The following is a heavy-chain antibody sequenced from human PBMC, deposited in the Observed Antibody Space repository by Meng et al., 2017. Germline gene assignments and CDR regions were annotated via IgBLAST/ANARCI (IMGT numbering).Heavy chain of an antibody. D-gene: IGHD5-12*01. Sequence: QGQLVQSGAEVKKPGASVKVSCKHSGYTFTGYYMHWVRQAPGQGLEWMGRINPNGGGTNYAQKFQGRVTMTRDTSISTAYMELSRLISDDTAVYYCARDSATGDFWGQGTLVTVSS. CDR2: INPNGGGT. CDR1: GYTFTGYY. J-gene: IGHJ4*02. V-gene: IGHV1-2*06. CDR3: ARDSATGDF.